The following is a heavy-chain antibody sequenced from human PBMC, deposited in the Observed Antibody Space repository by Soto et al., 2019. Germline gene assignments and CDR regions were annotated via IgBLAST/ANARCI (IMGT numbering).Heavy chain of an antibody. CDR1: GFAFSNYA. J-gene: IGHJ4*02. Sequence: GGSLSLSCAASGFAFSNYAMSWVRQSPGKGLEWISSLTGGGDNPHYAESVKGRFTISRDNSKNTLFLQINSLSDGDTAVYYCARGGSGWYPFDYWGQGTLVTVSS. CDR2: LTGGGDNP. CDR3: ARGGSGWYPFDY. V-gene: IGHV3-23*01. D-gene: IGHD6-19*01.